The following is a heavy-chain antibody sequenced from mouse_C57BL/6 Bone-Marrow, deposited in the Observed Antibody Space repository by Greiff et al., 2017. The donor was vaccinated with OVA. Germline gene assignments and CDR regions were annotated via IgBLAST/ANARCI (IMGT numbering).Heavy chain of an antibody. Sequence: EVMLVESGGGLVQPGGSMKLSCVASGFTFSNYWMNWVRQSPETGLEWVAQIRLKSDNYATHYAESVKGRFTISRDDSKSSVYLQMNNLRAEDTGIYYCTGLDYWGQGTTLTVSS. CDR3: TGLDY. CDR1: GFTFSNYW. J-gene: IGHJ2*01. V-gene: IGHV6-3*01. CDR2: IRLKSDNYAT.